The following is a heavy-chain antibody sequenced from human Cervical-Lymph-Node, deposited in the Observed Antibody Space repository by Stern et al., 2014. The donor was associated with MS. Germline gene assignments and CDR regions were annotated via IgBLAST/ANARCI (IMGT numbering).Heavy chain of an antibody. CDR1: GFTFSNYW. Sequence: EVQLVESGGGLVQPGGALRLSCAASGFTFSNYWMHWVRQAPGKGLVWVSRINSDGSSTSYADSVKGRFTISRDNAKNTLYLQMNSLRAEDTAVYYCARGRVSYYYGMDVWGQGTTVTVSS. J-gene: IGHJ6*02. CDR3: ARGRVSYYYGMDV. D-gene: IGHD2-15*01. V-gene: IGHV3-74*02. CDR2: INSDGSST.